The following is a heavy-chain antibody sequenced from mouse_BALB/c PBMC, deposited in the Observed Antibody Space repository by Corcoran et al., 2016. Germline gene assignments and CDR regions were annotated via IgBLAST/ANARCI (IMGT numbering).Heavy chain of an antibody. Sequence: QIQLVQSGPELKKPGETVKISCKASGYTFTDYSMHWVKQAPGKGLKWMGWINTETGEPTYADDFKGRFAFSLETSASTAYLQINNLKNEDTATYFCARSSYSLPAYWGQGTLVTVSA. D-gene: IGHD1-1*01. V-gene: IGHV9-2-1*01. J-gene: IGHJ3*01. CDR3: ARSSYSLPAY. CDR2: INTETGEP. CDR1: GYTFTDYS.